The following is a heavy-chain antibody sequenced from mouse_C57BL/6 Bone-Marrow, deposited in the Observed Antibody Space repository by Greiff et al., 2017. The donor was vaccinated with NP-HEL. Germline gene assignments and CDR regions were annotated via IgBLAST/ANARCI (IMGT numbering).Heavy chain of an antibody. CDR3: ARSGSWDYYFDY. Sequence: QVQLQQSGAELARPGASVKLSCKASGYTFTSYGISWVKQRTGQGLEWIGEIYPRSGNTYYNEKFKGKATLTADNSSSTAYMALRSLTSDDSAVYFCARSGSWDYYFDYWGQGTTLTVSS. CDR2: IYPRSGNT. CDR1: GYTFTSYG. J-gene: IGHJ2*01. V-gene: IGHV1-81*01. D-gene: IGHD4-1*01.